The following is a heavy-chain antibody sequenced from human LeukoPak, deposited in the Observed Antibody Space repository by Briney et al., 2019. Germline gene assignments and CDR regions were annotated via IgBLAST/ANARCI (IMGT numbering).Heavy chain of an antibody. Sequence: SVKVSCKASGGTFSSYAISWVRQAPGQGLEWMGGIIPIFGTANYAQKFRGRVTITADESTSTAYMELSSLRSEDTAVSYCARMTRSYAFWSGPGNYYYYMDVWGKGTTVTVSS. CDR3: ARMTRSYAFWSGPGNYYYYMDV. CDR1: GGTFSSYA. J-gene: IGHJ6*03. D-gene: IGHD3-3*01. V-gene: IGHV1-69*13. CDR2: IIPIFGTA.